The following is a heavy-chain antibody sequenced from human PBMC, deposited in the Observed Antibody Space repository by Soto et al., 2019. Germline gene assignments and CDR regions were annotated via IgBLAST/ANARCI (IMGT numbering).Heavy chain of an antibody. J-gene: IGHJ2*01. Sequence: QVQLVESGGGVVQPGRSLRLSCAASGFTFSSYAMHWVRQAPGKGLEWVAVISYDGSNKYYADSGKGRFTISRDNSKNTLYLQMNSLRAVDTAVYYCARPLWRNFYNWGYFDLWGRGTLVSVSS. CDR3: ARPLWRNFYNWGYFDL. CDR2: ISYDGSNK. CDR1: GFTFSSYA. V-gene: IGHV3-30-3*01. D-gene: IGHD1-1*01.